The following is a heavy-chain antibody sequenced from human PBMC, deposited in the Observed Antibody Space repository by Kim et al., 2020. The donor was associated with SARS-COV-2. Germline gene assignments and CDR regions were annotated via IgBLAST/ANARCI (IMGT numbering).Heavy chain of an antibody. Sequence: ASVKVSCKASGYTFTSYGISWVRQAPGQGLEWMGWISSYNGNTNYAQKLQGRVTMTTDTSTSTAYMELRSLRSDDTAVYYCASGPFCSSTSCYIGGYYYYYGMDVWGQGTTVTVSS. CDR2: ISSYNGNT. CDR1: GYTFTSYG. V-gene: IGHV1-18*04. J-gene: IGHJ6*02. CDR3: ASGPFCSSTSCYIGGYYYYYGMDV. D-gene: IGHD2-2*02.